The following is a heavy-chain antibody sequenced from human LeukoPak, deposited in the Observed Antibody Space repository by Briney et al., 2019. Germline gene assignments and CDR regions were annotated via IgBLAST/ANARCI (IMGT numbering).Heavy chain of an antibody. Sequence: SVKVSCKASGGTFSSYAISWVRQAPGQGLEWMGGIIPIFGTANYAQKFQGRVTITTDESTSTAYMELSSLRSEDTAVYYCARDHVLGSHHSFDYWGQGTLVTVSS. CDR2: IIPIFGTA. CDR3: ARDHVLGSHHSFDY. V-gene: IGHV1-69*05. J-gene: IGHJ4*02. D-gene: IGHD2-8*02. CDR1: GGTFSSYA.